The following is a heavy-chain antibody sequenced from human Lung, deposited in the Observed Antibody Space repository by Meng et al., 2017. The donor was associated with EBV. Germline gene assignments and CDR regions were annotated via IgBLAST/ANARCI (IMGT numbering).Heavy chain of an antibody. CDR2: ISAYDTNP. CDR1: GYTFSSYG. V-gene: IGHV1-18*01. J-gene: IGHJ5*02. D-gene: IGHD1-14*01. Sequence: VQLWLSGLRGKKPGASVKVSCKASGYTFSSYGISWVRQAPGQGLEWMGWISAYDTNPNYSQKFQGRVTMTTDTSTNTVYMELRSLRSDDTAVYYCARDLPGGTKGTWLDLWGQGTLVTVSS. CDR3: ARDLPGGTKGTWLDL.